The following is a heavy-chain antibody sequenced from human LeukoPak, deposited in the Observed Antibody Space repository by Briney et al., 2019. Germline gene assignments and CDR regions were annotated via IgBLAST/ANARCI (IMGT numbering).Heavy chain of an antibody. V-gene: IGHV4-4*02. Sequence: KPSETLSLTCNVSGGSISSSNWWSWVRQPPGKGLEWIGEIYHSGSTNYNPSLKSRVTISVDKSKNQFSLKLSSVTAADTAVYYCARGRQWFGELGYYFDYWGQGTLVTVSS. J-gene: IGHJ4*02. D-gene: IGHD3-10*01. CDR3: ARGRQWFGELGYYFDY. CDR2: IYHSGST. CDR1: GGSISSSNW.